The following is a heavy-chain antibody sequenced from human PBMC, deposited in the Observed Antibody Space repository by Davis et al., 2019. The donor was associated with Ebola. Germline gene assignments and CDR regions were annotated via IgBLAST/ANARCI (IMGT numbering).Heavy chain of an antibody. CDR3: ARDRGNFDY. D-gene: IGHD3-10*01. J-gene: IGHJ4*02. CDR2: INFNTGSP. V-gene: IGHV7-4-1*02. CDR1: GYSFTTYA. Sequence: ASVKVSCKASGYSFTTYAINWVRQAPGQGLQWMGWINFNTGSPTYAQGFTGRFVFSLDTSVSTTYLQISSLKAEDTAIYYCARDRGNFDYWGQGTLVTVSS.